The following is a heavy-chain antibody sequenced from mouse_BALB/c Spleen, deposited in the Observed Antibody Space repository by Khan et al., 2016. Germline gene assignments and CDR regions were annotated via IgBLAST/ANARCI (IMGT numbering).Heavy chain of an antibody. Sequence: EVQLQESGPGLVKPSQSLSLTCSVTGYSITSGYYWNWIRQFPGNKLEWMGYISYDGSNNYNPSLKNRISITRDTSKNQFFLKLNSVTTEDTATYYCARLGFPLYFDVWGAGTTVTVSS. V-gene: IGHV3-6*02. CDR1: GYSITSGYY. CDR2: ISYDGSN. J-gene: IGHJ1*01. CDR3: ARLGFPLYFDV.